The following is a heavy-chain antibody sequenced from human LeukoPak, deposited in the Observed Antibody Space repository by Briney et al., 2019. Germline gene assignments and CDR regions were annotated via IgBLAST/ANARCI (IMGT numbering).Heavy chain of an antibody. Sequence: KTGGSLRLSCAASGCTFTNAWMSWVRQPPGKGLEWVGRIKRKIDGRTTDYAAPVKGRFTISRDDSKNTLYLQMNSLKTEDTAVYYCTTNTAMVSSRMDFWGQGTTVTVSS. D-gene: IGHD5-18*01. V-gene: IGHV3-15*01. J-gene: IGHJ6*02. CDR3: TTNTAMVSSRMDF. CDR1: GCTFTNAW. CDR2: IKRKIDGRTT.